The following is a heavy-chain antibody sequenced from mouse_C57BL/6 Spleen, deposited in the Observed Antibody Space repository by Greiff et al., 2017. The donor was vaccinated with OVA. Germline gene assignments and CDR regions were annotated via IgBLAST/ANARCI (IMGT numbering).Heavy chain of an antibody. CDR3: ARSDYYGDFDY. Sequence: QVQLKESGAELVRPGTSVKVSCKASGYAFTNYLIEWVKQRPGQGLEWIGVINPGSGGTNYNEEFKGKATLTADKSSSTAYMQLSSLTSEDSAVYFCARSDYYGDFDYWGQGTTLTVSS. V-gene: IGHV1-54*01. J-gene: IGHJ2*01. CDR2: INPGSGGT. CDR1: GYAFTNYL. D-gene: IGHD1-1*01.